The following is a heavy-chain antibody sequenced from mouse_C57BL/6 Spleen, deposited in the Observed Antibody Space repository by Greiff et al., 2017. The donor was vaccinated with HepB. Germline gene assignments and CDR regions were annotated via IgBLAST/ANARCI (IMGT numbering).Heavy chain of an antibody. J-gene: IGHJ4*01. CDR1: GFTFTDYY. CDR2: IRNKANGYTT. Sequence: EVMLVESGGGLVQPGGSLSLSCGASGFTFTDYYISWVRQPPGKALEWLGFIRNKANGYTTEYSASVKGRFTISRDNSQSILYLQMNALRAEDSATYYCARYQVSSYYGYDGAYYAMDYWGQGTSVTVSS. V-gene: IGHV7-3*01. CDR3: ARYQVSSYYGYDGAYYAMDY. D-gene: IGHD2-2*01.